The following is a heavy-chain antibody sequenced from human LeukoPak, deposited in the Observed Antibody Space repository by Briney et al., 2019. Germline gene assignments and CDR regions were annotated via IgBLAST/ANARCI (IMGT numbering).Heavy chain of an antibody. CDR3: ARPPGDYSTWFDY. CDR2: INPNSGDT. J-gene: IGHJ5*01. CDR1: GYTFTGYY. D-gene: IGHD7-27*01. Sequence: GSSVTVSCKASGYTFTGYYMHWVRQAPGQGLEWMGWINPNSGDTKYAQNFQGRVTMTMDTSISTAFMDLSRLRSDDTAVYYCARPPGDYSTWFDYWGQGTLVTVSS. V-gene: IGHV1-2*02.